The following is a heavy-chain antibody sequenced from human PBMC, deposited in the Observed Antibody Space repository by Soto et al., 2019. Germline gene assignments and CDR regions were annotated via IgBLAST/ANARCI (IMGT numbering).Heavy chain of an antibody. CDR2: ISYDGSNK. Sequence: LRLSCAASGFTFSSYGMHWVRQAPGKGLEWVAVISYDGSNKYYADSVKGRFTISRDNSKNTLYLQMNSLRAEDTAVYYCAKSLYYYDSSGSTFDYWGQGTLVTVSS. V-gene: IGHV3-30*18. D-gene: IGHD3-22*01. CDR3: AKSLYYYDSSGSTFDY. CDR1: GFTFSSYG. J-gene: IGHJ4*02.